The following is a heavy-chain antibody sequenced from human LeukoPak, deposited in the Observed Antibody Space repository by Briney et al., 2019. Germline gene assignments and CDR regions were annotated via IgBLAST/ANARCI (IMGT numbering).Heavy chain of an antibody. J-gene: IGHJ4*02. CDR3: AKRGVEIRGLLVIGYHKETSYFDH. Sequence: GGSLRLSCVVSGLTLSNYGMSWVRQAPGKGLEWVSGISGGGGGTNYADSVKGRFTISRDNSRNTMYLQMNSLRREDTAVYFCAKRGVEIRGLLVIGYHKETSYFDHWGQGALVTVSS. CDR2: ISGGGGGT. V-gene: IGHV3-23*01. CDR1: GLTLSNYG. D-gene: IGHD3-10*01.